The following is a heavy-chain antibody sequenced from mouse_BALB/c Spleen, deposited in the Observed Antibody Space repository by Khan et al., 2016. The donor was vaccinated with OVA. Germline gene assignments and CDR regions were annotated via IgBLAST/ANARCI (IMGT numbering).Heavy chain of an antibody. D-gene: IGHD2-3*01. Sequence: EVQLRESGPGLVKPSQSLSLTCTVTGYSITSDYAWNWIRQFPGNKLEWMGYISSSGSTNYNPALKSRISITRDTSKNQFFLQLNSVTTEDTATYYCASDGSRYNYAMDYWGQGTSVTVSS. J-gene: IGHJ4*01. V-gene: IGHV3-2*02. CDR1: GYSITSDYA. CDR2: ISSSGST. CDR3: ASDGSRYNYAMDY.